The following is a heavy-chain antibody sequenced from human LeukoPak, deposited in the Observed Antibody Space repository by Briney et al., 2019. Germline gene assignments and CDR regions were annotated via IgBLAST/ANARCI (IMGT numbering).Heavy chain of an antibody. CDR2: ITFSSSII. J-gene: IGHJ4*02. V-gene: IGHV3-48*01. CDR3: ARDSDYYDSSIDY. D-gene: IGHD3-22*01. CDR1: GFTFSSYS. Sequence: GGSLRLSCAASGFTFSSYSMNWVRQAPGKGLEWVSYITFSSSIIYYADSVKGRFAISRDNAKNSLYLQMNSLRAEDTAVYYCARDSDYYDSSIDYWGQGTLVTVSS.